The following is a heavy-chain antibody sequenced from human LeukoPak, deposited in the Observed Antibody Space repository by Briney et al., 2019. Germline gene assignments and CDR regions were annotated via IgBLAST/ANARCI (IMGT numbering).Heavy chain of an antibody. D-gene: IGHD1-26*01. J-gene: IGHJ4*02. CDR1: GFTFSDDY. V-gene: IGHV3-11*04. CDR3: ASGTIVGARGADN. CDR2: ISNSGSSI. Sequence: PGGSLKLSCAASGFTFSDDYMSWIRQAPGKGLEWVSYISNSGSSIYYADSVKGRFTISRDNANNLLYLQMNSLRAEDTAVYYCASGTIVGARGADNWGQGTLVTVSS.